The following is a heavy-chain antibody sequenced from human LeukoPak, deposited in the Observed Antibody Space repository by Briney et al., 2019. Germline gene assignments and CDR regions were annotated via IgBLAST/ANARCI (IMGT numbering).Heavy chain of an antibody. D-gene: IGHD2-2*01. V-gene: IGHV1-18*04. Sequence: ASVKVSCKASGYTFNSSYMHWVRQAPGQGLEWMGWISAYNGNTNYAQKLQGRVTMTTDTSTSTAYMELRSLRSDDTAVYYCARGGIVVVPAALWAFDIWGQGTMVTVSS. J-gene: IGHJ3*02. CDR3: ARGGIVVVPAALWAFDI. CDR2: ISAYNGNT. CDR1: GYTFNSSY.